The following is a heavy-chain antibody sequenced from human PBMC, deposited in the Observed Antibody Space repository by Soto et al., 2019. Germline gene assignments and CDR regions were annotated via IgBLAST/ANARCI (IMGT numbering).Heavy chain of an antibody. D-gene: IGHD3-9*01. J-gene: IGHJ6*02. V-gene: IGHV1-2*04. CDR1: GYTFTGYY. Sequence: ASVKGSCKASGYTFTGYYMHWLRQAPGQGLEWMGWINPNSGGTNYAQKFQGWVTMTRDTSISTAYMELSRLRSDDTAVYYCARGTSGNLGYYDILTTAPFYYYYGMDVWGQGTTVTVSS. CDR2: INPNSGGT. CDR3: ARGTSGNLGYYDILTTAPFYYYYGMDV.